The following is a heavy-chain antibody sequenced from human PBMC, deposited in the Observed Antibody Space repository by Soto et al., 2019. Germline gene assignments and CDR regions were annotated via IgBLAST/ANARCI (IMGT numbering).Heavy chain of an antibody. CDR3: VRHFGGETDDDAFDI. V-gene: IGHV4-39*01. D-gene: IGHD2-21*01. CDR1: GGSISSSSYY. Sequence: QLQLQESGPGLVKPSETLSLTCTVSGGSISSSSYYWGWIRQPPGKGLEWIGSIYYSGSTYYNPSLKSRVTISVDTSKNQFSLKLSSVTAADTAVYYCVRHFGGETDDDAFDIWGQGTMVTVSS. CDR2: IYYSGST. J-gene: IGHJ3*02.